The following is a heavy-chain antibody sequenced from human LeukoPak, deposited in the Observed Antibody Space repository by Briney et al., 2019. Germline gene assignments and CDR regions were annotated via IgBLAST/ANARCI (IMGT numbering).Heavy chain of an antibody. V-gene: IGHV3-30*04. CDR2: ISYDGSNK. Sequence: PGGSLRLSCAASGFTFSSYAMHWVRQAPGKGLEWVAVISYDGSNKYYADSVKGRFTISRDNSKNTLYLQMNSLRAEDTAVYYCARELERPNFFDYWGQGTLVTVSS. J-gene: IGHJ4*02. CDR3: ARELERPNFFDY. D-gene: IGHD1-1*01. CDR1: GFTFSSYA.